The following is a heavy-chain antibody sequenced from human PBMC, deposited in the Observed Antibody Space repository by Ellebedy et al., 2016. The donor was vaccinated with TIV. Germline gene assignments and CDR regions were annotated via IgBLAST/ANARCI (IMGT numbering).Heavy chain of an antibody. CDR2: TTHSGST. CDR3: ARDETVGTDAFDV. D-gene: IGHD1/OR15-1a*01. CDR1: VDSISDGDYY. Sequence: SETLSLTXSVSVDSISDGDYYWAWIRQPPGKGLEWIGSTTHSGSTCYNPSLKSRVTILVDRSKNQFSLNLTSVTAADTAIYYCARDETVGTDAFDVWGQGTMVTVSS. V-gene: IGHV4-39*07. J-gene: IGHJ3*01.